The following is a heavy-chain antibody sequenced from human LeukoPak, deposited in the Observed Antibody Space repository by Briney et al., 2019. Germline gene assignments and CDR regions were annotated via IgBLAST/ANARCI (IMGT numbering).Heavy chain of an antibody. J-gene: IGHJ4*02. CDR2: ISSSSSYI. CDR1: GFTFSSYS. V-gene: IGHV3-21*01. CDR3: ARDTTYYYDSSGREAFDY. D-gene: IGHD3-22*01. Sequence: SGGSLRLSCAASGFTFSSYSMNWVRQAPGKGLEWVSSISSSSSYIYYADSVKGRFTISRDNAKNSLYLQMNSLRAEDTAVYCCARDTTYYYDSSGREAFDYWGQGTLVTVSS.